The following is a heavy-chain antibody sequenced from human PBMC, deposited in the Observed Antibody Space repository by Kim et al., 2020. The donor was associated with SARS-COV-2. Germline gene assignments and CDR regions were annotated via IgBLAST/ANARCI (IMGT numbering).Heavy chain of an antibody. D-gene: IGHD6-19*01. CDR3: ARARGIAVAGMGLHY. J-gene: IGHJ4*02. Sequence: GGSLRLSCAASGFTFSSYAMHWVRQAPGKGLEWVAVISYDGSNKYYADSVKGRFTISRDNSKNTLYLQMNSLRAEDTAVYYCARARGIAVAGMGLHYWGQGTLVTVSS. CDR2: ISYDGSNK. V-gene: IGHV3-30-3*01. CDR1: GFTFSSYA.